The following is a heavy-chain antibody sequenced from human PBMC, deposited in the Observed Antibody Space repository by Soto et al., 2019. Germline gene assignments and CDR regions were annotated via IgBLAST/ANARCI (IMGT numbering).Heavy chain of an antibody. Sequence: QVQLQQWGAGLLKPSETLSLTCAVYGGSFSGYYWSWIRQPPGKGLEWIGEINHSGSTNYNPSLKSRVTISVYTSKNQFPLKLSSVTAADTAVYYCARGHYGGNRVRAFYIWGQGTMVTVSS. CDR1: GGSFSGYY. CDR2: INHSGST. V-gene: IGHV4-34*01. D-gene: IGHD4-17*01. J-gene: IGHJ3*02. CDR3: ARGHYGGNRVRAFYI.